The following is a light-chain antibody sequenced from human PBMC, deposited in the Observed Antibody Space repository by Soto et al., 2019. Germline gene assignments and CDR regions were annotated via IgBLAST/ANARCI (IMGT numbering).Light chain of an antibody. Sequence: LRQRGALAGCVGHGGGSSCTGTSSDVGGYNYVSWYQQHPGKAPKVMIYDVSKRPSGVPDRFSGSKSGNTASLTISGLQAEDEADYYCCSYAGGPYVFGTGTKVTVL. CDR3: CSYAGGPYV. CDR1: SSDVGGYNY. J-gene: IGLJ1*01. V-gene: IGLV2-11*01. CDR2: DVS.